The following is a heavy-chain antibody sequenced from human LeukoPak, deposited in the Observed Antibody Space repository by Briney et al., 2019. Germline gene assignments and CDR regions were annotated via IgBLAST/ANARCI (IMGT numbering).Heavy chain of an antibody. Sequence: GASVKVSCKASGYTFTSCDINWVRQATGQGLEWMGWMNPNSGNTGYAQKFQGRVTITRNTSISTAYMELSSLRSEDTAVYYCARGEFGDVSYYYYMDVWGKGTTVTVSS. J-gene: IGHJ6*03. CDR3: ARGEFGDVSYYYYMDV. D-gene: IGHD3-16*01. V-gene: IGHV1-8*03. CDR1: GYTFTSCD. CDR2: MNPNSGNT.